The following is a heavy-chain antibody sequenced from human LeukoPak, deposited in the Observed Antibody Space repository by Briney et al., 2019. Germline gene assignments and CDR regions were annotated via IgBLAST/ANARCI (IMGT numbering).Heavy chain of an antibody. D-gene: IGHD3-22*01. V-gene: IGHV3-30-3*01. CDR3: AREPHYYDSSGCCTPYSEY. J-gene: IGHJ4*02. Sequence: GGSLTLSCAGPGFTFRSFSIHWVRQALGKGLEWVAVISSEGSKKFYADSVKGRFTISRDNSKNTLYLQMNSLGAEDTAVYYCAREPHYYDSSGCCTPYSEYTGQGNPVTLSS. CDR1: GFTFRSFS. CDR2: ISSEGSKK.